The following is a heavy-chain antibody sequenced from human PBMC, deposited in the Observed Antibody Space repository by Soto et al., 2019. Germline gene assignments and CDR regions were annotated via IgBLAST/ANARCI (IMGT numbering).Heavy chain of an antibody. Sequence: HPGGSLRLSCAASGFDFSYFWMAWIRQAPGKGLEWVANIKQDGDKKYYVDSVEGRFTISRDNAKNSLYLQMDSLRAEDTALYFCARDRMGDDYFDYLGPGTQVTVSS. CDR3: ARDRMGDDYFDY. V-gene: IGHV3-7*01. CDR2: IKQDGDKK. CDR1: GFDFSYFW. J-gene: IGHJ4*02. D-gene: IGHD3-16*01.